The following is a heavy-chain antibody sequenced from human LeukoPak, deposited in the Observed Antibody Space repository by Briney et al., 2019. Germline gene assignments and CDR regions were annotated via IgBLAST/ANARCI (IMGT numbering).Heavy chain of an antibody. D-gene: IGHD5/OR15-5a*01. CDR3: AKDLRCFCY. CDR1: GFTFNNYP. J-gene: IGHJ4*02. CDR2: IWYDGSLK. V-gene: IGHV3-33*06. Sequence: PGGSLRLSCAAYGFTFNNYPMHWVCQAAGKGLEWVAVIWYDGSLKFYADSVKGRFTISRDNSKNTLYLQMNSLRAEDTAVYYCAKDLRCFCYWGQGTLVTVSS.